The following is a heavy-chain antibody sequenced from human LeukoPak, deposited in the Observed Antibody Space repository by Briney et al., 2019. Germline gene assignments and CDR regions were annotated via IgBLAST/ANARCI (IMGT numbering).Heavy chain of an antibody. CDR2: ISAYNGNT. CDR3: ARDPRDPEMATRPVDYFDY. J-gene: IGHJ4*02. Sequence: ASVKVSCKASGYTFTSYGNSWVRQAPGQGLEWMGWISAYNGNTNYAQKLQGRVTMTTDTSTSTAYMELRSLRSDDTAVYYCARDPRDPEMATRPVDYFDYWGQGTLVTVSS. V-gene: IGHV1-18*01. CDR1: GYTFTSYG. D-gene: IGHD5-24*01.